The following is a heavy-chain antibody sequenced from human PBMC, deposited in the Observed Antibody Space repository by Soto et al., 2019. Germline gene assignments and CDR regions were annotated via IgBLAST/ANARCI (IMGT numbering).Heavy chain of an antibody. CDR3: ARRGSGRYYDD. CDR1: GFTFSSYA. CDR2: ISGSGGST. V-gene: IGHV3-23*01. J-gene: IGHJ4*02. D-gene: IGHD1-26*01. Sequence: EVQLLESGGGLVQPGGSLRLSCAASGFTFSSYAMRWVRQAPVKGLEWVSAISGSGGSTYYADSVKGRFTISRDNSKNTLYLQMNSLRAEDTAVYYCARRGSGRYYDDWGQGTLVTVSS.